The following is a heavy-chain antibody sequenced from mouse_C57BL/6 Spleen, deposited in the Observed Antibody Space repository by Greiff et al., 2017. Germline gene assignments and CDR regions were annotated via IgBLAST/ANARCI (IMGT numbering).Heavy chain of an antibody. J-gene: IGHJ2*01. CDR3: ARHYGSTQYYFDY. D-gene: IGHD1-1*01. CDR1: GFTFSSYG. V-gene: IGHV5-6*01. CDR2: ISSGGSYT. Sequence: EVKLVESGGDLVKPGGSLKLSCAASGFTFSSYGMSWVRQTPDKRLEWVATISSGGSYTYYPDSVKGRFTISRDNAKTTLYLQMSSLKSEDTAMYYCARHYGSTQYYFDYWGQGTTLTVSS.